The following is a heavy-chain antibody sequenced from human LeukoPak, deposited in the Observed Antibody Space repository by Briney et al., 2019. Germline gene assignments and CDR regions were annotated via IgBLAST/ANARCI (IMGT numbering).Heavy chain of an antibody. CDR3: ARDDADYVGYFFFDY. D-gene: IGHD4-17*01. CDR1: GFTFNNYA. Sequence: GGSLSLSCAPSGFTFNNYAMNWVRQAPGKGLEWVSSISGGVETTYYTDSAKGRFPLSRHHSQNTLYLKMNSLRAEDTAVYYCARDDADYVGYFFFDYWGQGTLVTVSS. V-gene: IGHV3-23*01. J-gene: IGHJ4*02. CDR2: ISGGVETT.